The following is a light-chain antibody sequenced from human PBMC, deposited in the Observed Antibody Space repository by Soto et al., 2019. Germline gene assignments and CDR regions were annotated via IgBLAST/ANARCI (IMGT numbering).Light chain of an antibody. CDR3: QQYNAWPRT. Sequence: EIVMTQSPVTLSVSPGERATLSCRASQSVGGDLAWYQQIPGQAPRLLIYGAVTRASGIPARFSGGGSGTDFPLTVDSLQSEDLAIYYCQQYNAWPRTFGQGTKLEI. J-gene: IGKJ2*01. CDR2: GAV. CDR1: QSVGGD. V-gene: IGKV3-15*01.